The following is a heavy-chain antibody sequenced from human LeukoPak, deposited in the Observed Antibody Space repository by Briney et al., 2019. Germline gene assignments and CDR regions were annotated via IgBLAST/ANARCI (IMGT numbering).Heavy chain of an antibody. CDR2: IISSGAGT. D-gene: IGHD4-17*01. Sequence: PGGSLRLSCAASGFTFKTSPMSWVRQTPGKGLEWVSGIISSGAGTFYADSVKGRFTISRDNSKNTLYLQMNSLGAEDTAVYYCAKRDSGHFFDHWGQGTLVTVSS. J-gene: IGHJ4*02. V-gene: IGHV3-23*01. CDR1: GFTFKTSP. CDR3: AKRDSGHFFDH.